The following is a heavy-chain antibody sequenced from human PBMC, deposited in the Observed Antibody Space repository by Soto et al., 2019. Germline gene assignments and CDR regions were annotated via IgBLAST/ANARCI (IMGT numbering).Heavy chain of an antibody. CDR2: IYYSGST. CDR1: GGSISSGGYY. V-gene: IGHV4-31*02. J-gene: IGHJ6*02. D-gene: IGHD3-22*01. CDR3: ARVKNAREEYYYDSSGYDGMDV. Sequence: PSETLSLTXTVSGGSISSGGYYWSWIRQHPGKGLEWIGYIYYSGSTYYNPSLKSRVTISVDTSKNQFSLKLSSVTAADTAVYYCARVKNAREEYYYDSSGYDGMDVWGQGTTVTVSS.